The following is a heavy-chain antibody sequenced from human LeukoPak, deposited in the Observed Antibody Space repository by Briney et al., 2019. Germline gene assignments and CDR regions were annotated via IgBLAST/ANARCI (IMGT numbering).Heavy chain of an antibody. CDR3: ASKERPAAMQDYSMYYYYYMDV. Sequence: SVKVSCKASGGTFSSYTISWVRQAPGQGLEWMGRIIPILGTANYAQKFQGRVTITADKSTSTAYMELSSLRSEDTAVYYCASKERPAAMQDYSMYYYYYMDVWGKGTTVTVSS. CDR2: IIPILGTA. J-gene: IGHJ6*03. CDR1: GGTFSSYT. V-gene: IGHV1-69*08. D-gene: IGHD2-2*01.